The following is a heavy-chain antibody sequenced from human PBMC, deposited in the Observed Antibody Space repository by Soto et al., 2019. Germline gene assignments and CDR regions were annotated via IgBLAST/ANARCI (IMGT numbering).Heavy chain of an antibody. CDR2: IIPIFGTA. V-gene: IGHV1-69*13. CDR3: ARDLGRDGYTYTRDDAFDI. J-gene: IGHJ3*02. CDR1: GGTFSSYA. D-gene: IGHD3-16*01. Sequence: SVKVSCKASGGTFSSYAISCVRQAPGQGLEWMGGIIPIFGTANYAQKFQGRVTITADESTSTAYMELSSLRSEDTAVYYCARDLGRDGYTYTRDDAFDIWGQGTMVTVS.